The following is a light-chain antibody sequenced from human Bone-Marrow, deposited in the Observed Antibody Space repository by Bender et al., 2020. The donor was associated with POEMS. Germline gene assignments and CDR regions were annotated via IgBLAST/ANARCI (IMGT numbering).Light chain of an antibody. V-gene: IGLV2-8*01. CDR1: SSDVGPYNT. CDR2: EVG. J-gene: IGLJ3*02. CDR3: AAWDNTLSGRV. Sequence: QSALTQPPSASGSPGQSVTISCTGTSSDVGPYNTVSWYQQRPDKAPKLIIYEVGRRPSGVPDRFSGSKSGTSASLAISGLRSEDEADYYCAAWDNTLSGRVFGGGTKLTVL.